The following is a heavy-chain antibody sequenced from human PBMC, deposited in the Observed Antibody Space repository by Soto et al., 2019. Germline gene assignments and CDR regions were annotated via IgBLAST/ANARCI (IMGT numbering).Heavy chain of an antibody. D-gene: IGHD2-15*01. CDR1: GFTFSSYS. Sequence: GGSLRLSCAASGFTFSSYSMNWVRQAPGKGLEWVSYISSSSSTIYHADSVQGRFTISRDNAKNSLFLQMNSLRAEDTAVYYCAREIKKGPQMEAALDWGQGTLVTVSS. V-gene: IGHV3-48*01. CDR3: AREIKKGPQMEAALD. J-gene: IGHJ4*02. CDR2: ISSSSSTI.